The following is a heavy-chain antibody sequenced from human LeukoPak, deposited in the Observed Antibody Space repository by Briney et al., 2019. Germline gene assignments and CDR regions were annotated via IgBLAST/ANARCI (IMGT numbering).Heavy chain of an antibody. J-gene: IGHJ4*02. CDR2: ISSSRSYI. D-gene: IGHD6-13*01. V-gene: IGHV3-21*01. CDR1: GFSFGNYA. CDR3: ARAPTSEQQLQFDY. Sequence: EGSLRLSCAASGFSFGNYAMNWVRQAPGKGLEWVSSISSSRSYIYYADSVKGRFTISRDNAKNSLYLQMNSLRAEDTAVYYCARAPTSEQQLQFDYWGQGTLVTVSS.